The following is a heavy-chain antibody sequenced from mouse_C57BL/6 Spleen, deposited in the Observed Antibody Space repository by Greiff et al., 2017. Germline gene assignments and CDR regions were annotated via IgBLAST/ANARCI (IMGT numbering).Heavy chain of an antibody. CDR3: ARGYDLYYFDY. D-gene: IGHD2-2*01. CDR2: IDPSDSET. V-gene: IGHV1-52*01. CDR1: GYTFTSYW. J-gene: IGHJ2*01. Sequence: QVHVKQPGAELVRPGSSVKLSCKASGYTFTSYWMHWVKQRPIQGLEWIGNIDPSDSETHYNQKFKDKATLTVDKSSSTAYMQLSSLTSEDSAVYYCARGYDLYYFDYWGQGTTLTVSS.